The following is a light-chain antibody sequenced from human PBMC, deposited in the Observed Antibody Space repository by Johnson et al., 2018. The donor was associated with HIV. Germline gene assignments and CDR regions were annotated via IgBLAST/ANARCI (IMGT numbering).Light chain of an antibody. CDR1: SSNIGNNY. Sequence: QSVLTQPPSVSAAPGQKVTISCSGSSSNIGNNYVSWYQQLPGTAPKLLIYENNKRPSGIPDRFSGSKSGTSATLGITGLQTGDEADYYCGTWDSNLSAGGAFGTGTKVTDL. V-gene: IGLV1-51*02. J-gene: IGLJ1*01. CDR3: GTWDSNLSAGGA. CDR2: ENN.